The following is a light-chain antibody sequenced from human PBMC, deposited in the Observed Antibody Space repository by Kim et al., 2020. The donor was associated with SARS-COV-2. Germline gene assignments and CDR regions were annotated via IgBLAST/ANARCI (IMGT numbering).Light chain of an antibody. CDR2: AAS. CDR3: QQSYRTPYT. V-gene: IGKV1-39*01. J-gene: IGKJ2*01. CDR1: QSIGYY. Sequence: SASVGDRVTITCRASQSIGYYLNWYQQKPGKAPKLLIYAASSLQSGVTSTFSGSGSGTDFSLTITSLQPEDFATYYCQQSYRTPYTFGQGTKLEI.